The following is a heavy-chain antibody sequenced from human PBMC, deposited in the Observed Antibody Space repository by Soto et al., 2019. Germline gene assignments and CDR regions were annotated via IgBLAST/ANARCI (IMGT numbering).Heavy chain of an antibody. Sequence: SETLSLTCTVSGGSISSYYWSWIRQPPGKGLEWIGYIYYSGSTNYNPSLKSRVTISVDTSKNQFSLKLSSVTAADTAVYYCARASTIFGVVNNWFDPWGQGTLVTVSS. D-gene: IGHD3-3*01. CDR1: GGSISSYY. V-gene: IGHV4-59*01. CDR2: IYYSGST. J-gene: IGHJ5*02. CDR3: ARASTIFGVVNNWFDP.